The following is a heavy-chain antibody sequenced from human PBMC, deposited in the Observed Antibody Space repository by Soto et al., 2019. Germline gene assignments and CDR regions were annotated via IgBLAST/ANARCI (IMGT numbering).Heavy chain of an antibody. J-gene: IGHJ5*02. CDR3: ARDRARGVYTMIARFDP. CDR1: GFTFSDYY. D-gene: IGHD3-22*01. V-gene: IGHV3-11*01. CDR2: ISSSGSTI. Sequence: GGSLRLSCAASGFTFSDYYMSWIRQAPGKGLEWVSYISSSGSTIYYADSVKGRFTISRDNAKNSLYLQMNSLRAEDTAVYYCARDRARGVYTMIARFDPWGQGTLVTVSS.